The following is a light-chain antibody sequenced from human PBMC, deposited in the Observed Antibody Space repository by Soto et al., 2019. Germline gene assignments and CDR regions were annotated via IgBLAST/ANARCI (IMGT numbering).Light chain of an antibody. CDR1: SSNIGGNY. CDR3: AAWDDSLSGVV. V-gene: IGLV1-47*01. Sequence: QSVLTQPPSASGTPGQRVTISCSGSSSNIGGNYVYWYQQLPGTAPKLLIYRNNQRPSGVPDGFSGSKSGTSASLAISGLRYEDEADYYCAAWDDSLSGVVFGGGTKLTVL. CDR2: RNN. J-gene: IGLJ2*01.